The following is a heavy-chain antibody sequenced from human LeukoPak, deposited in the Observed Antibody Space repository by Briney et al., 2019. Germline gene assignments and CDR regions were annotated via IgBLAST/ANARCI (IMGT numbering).Heavy chain of an antibody. CDR1: GFTFSSYA. CDR3: ARVDTAMGWAFDI. Sequence: PGGSLILSCAASGFTFSSYAMSWVRQSPGKGLEWVSVISGGGGSTYYADSVKGRFTISRDNSKNTLYLQMNSLRAEDTAVYYCARVDTAMGWAFDIWGQGTMVTVSS. V-gene: IGHV3-23*01. D-gene: IGHD5-18*01. CDR2: ISGGGGST. J-gene: IGHJ3*02.